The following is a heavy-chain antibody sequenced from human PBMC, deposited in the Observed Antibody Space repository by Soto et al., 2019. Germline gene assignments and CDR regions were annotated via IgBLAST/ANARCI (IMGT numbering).Heavy chain of an antibody. CDR1: GDSISRRNW. CDR3: AMNGYSSGWYHFDY. V-gene: IGHV4-4*02. Sequence: QVQLQESGPGLVKPSGTLSLTCAVSGDSISRRNWWSWVRQSPGKGLEWIGEVHHSGSTNYNSSPKIRVTISVDKSNNQFSLKLSSVTAADTAVYYCAMNGYSSGWYHFDYWGQGRLVTVA. CDR2: VHHSGST. D-gene: IGHD6-19*01. J-gene: IGHJ4*02.